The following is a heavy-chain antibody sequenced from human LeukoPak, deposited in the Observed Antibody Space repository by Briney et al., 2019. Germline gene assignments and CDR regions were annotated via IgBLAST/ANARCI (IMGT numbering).Heavy chain of an antibody. CDR1: GYTFTDYY. Sequence: ASVKVSCKASGYTFTDYYMHWVRQAPGQGLEWMGWINPNSGGTNYAQKFQGRVTMTRDTSIRTAYMELSRLRSDDTAVYYCAIEFATVVVSAVISAFDIWGQGTVVTVSS. D-gene: IGHD2-2*02. CDR3: AIEFATVVVSAVISAFDI. V-gene: IGHV1-2*02. CDR2: INPNSGGT. J-gene: IGHJ3*02.